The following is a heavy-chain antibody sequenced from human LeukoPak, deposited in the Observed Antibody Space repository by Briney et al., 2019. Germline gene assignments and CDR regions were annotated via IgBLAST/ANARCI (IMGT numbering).Heavy chain of an antibody. CDR3: ARSLYSSSWYLEYFDY. J-gene: IGHJ4*02. Sequence: SVKVSCKASGGTFSSYAISWVRQAPGQGLEWMGGIIPIFGTANYAQKFQGRVTITADESTSTAYMELSSLRSEDTAVYYCARSLYSSSWYLEYFDYWGQGTLVTVSS. V-gene: IGHV1-69*13. D-gene: IGHD6-13*01. CDR1: GGTFSSYA. CDR2: IIPIFGTA.